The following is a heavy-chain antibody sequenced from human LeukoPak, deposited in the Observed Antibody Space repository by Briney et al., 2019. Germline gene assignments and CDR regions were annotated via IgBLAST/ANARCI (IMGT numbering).Heavy chain of an antibody. Sequence: SETLSLTCAVYGGSFSGYYWSWIRQPPGKGLEWIGEINHSGSTNYNPSLKSRVTISVDTSKNRFSLKLSSVTAADTAVYYCAIHVDTAMVTNWFDPWGQGTLVTVSS. V-gene: IGHV4-34*01. CDR2: INHSGST. CDR1: GGSFSGYY. CDR3: AIHVDTAMVTNWFDP. J-gene: IGHJ5*02. D-gene: IGHD5-18*01.